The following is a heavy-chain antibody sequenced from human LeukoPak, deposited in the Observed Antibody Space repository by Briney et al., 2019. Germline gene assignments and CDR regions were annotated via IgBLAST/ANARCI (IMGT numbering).Heavy chain of an antibody. V-gene: IGHV3-23*01. J-gene: IGHJ3*02. CDR3: ARVKAYNRNDALDI. CDR1: GFTFSSYA. CDR2: ISGSGGST. D-gene: IGHD1-1*01. Sequence: GGSLRLSCAASGFTFSSYAMSWVRQAPGKGLEWVSAISGSGGSTYYADSVKGRFTISRDNTKNSLYLQMNGLRAEDTAVYYCARVKAYNRNDALDIWGQGTMVTVSS.